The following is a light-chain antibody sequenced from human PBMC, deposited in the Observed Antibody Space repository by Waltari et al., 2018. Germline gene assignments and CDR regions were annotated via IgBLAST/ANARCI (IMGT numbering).Light chain of an antibody. V-gene: IGLV2-23*02. CDR1: SSDVGSYNL. J-gene: IGLJ2*01. Sequence: QSALTQPASVSGSPGQSITLSCTGTSSDVGSYNLVSWYQQRPGKAPRLMIYEVNKRPSGVPNRFAGSQSGNTASRTIAGLQAEDEADYYCCSYAGSPTFVIFGGGSKLTVL. CDR3: CSYAGSPTFVI. CDR2: EVN.